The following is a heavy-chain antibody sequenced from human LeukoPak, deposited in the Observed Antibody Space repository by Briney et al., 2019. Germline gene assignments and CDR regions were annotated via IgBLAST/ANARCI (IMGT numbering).Heavy chain of an antibody. V-gene: IGHV3-48*03. J-gene: IGHJ4*02. Sequence: GGSLRLSCAASGFTFSSYEMYWVRQAPGKGLEWVSYISSSGSTIYYADSVKGRFTISRDNAKNSLYLQMNSLRAEDTAVYYCANLARGIAAAGTDYWGQGTLVTVSS. CDR1: GFTFSSYE. D-gene: IGHD6-13*01. CDR3: ANLARGIAAAGTDY. CDR2: ISSSGSTI.